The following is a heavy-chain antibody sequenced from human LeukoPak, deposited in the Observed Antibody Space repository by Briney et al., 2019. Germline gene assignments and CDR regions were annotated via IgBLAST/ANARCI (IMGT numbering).Heavy chain of an antibody. CDR2: ISYDGGNK. V-gene: IGHV3-30*18. J-gene: IGHJ4*02. D-gene: IGHD3-9*01. CDR3: AKVVYYDILTFDY. CDR1: GFTFSSYG. Sequence: GRSLRLSCAASGFTFSSYGMHWVRQAPGKGLEWVAVISYDGGNKYYADSVKGRFTISRDNSKNTLYLQMNSLRAEDTAVYYCAKVVYYDILTFDYWGQGTLVTVSS.